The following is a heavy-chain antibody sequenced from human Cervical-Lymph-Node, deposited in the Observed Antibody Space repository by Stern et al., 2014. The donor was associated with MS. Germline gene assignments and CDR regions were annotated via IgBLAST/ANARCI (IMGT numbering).Heavy chain of an antibody. D-gene: IGHD5-24*01. CDR2: ISFDGSNK. CDR3: AREMATSRFDY. J-gene: IGHJ4*02. V-gene: IGHV3-30*04. Sequence: MQLVESGGGVIQPGKSLRLSCAASGFTFNSYPMHWVRQAPGKGLEWVALISFDGSNKYHADSVQGRFTISRDNSKNTLYLQMSSLRAEDTAVYYCAREMATSRFDYWGQGTLVTVSS. CDR1: GFTFNSYP.